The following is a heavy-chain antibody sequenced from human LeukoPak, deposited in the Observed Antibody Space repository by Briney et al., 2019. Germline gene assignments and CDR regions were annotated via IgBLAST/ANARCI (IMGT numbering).Heavy chain of an antibody. CDR1: GYTFTSYY. J-gene: IGHJ6*02. Sequence: GASVEVSCKASGYTFTSYYMHWVRQAPGQGLEWMGIINPSGGSTSYAQKFQGRVTMTRDTSTSTVYMELSSLRSEDTAVYYCARDGPGCSGGSCYHYYYYGKDVWGQGTRSPSP. V-gene: IGHV1-46*01. CDR2: INPSGGST. D-gene: IGHD2-15*01. CDR3: ARDGPGCSGGSCYHYYYYGKDV.